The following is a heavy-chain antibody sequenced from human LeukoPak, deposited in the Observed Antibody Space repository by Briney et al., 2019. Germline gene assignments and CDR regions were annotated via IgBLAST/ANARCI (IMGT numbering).Heavy chain of an antibody. V-gene: IGHV1-69*06. Sequence: SVKVSCKASGGTFSSYAISWVRQAPGQGLEWMGGIIPIFGTANYAQKFQGRVTITADKSTSTAYMELSSLRSEDTAVYYCARGGYDILTGYYKIFDYWGQGTLVTVSS. D-gene: IGHD3-9*01. J-gene: IGHJ4*02. CDR2: IIPIFGTA. CDR1: GGTFSSYA. CDR3: ARGGYDILTGYYKIFDY.